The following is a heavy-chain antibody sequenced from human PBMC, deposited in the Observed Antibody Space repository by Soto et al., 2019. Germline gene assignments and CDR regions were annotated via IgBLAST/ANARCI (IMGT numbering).Heavy chain of an antibody. Sequence: QVQLVESGGGVVQPGRSLRLSCAASGFIFNTHDIHWVRQAPGKGLEWVAAISYDGRNKYYADSVKGRFTISRDNSNNTVYLQMNSLRAEDTAVYYCAREGVFSAKDYWGQGTLVSVSS. CDR3: AREGVFSAKDY. CDR1: GFIFNTHD. J-gene: IGHJ4*02. D-gene: IGHD3-10*01. CDR2: ISYDGRNK. V-gene: IGHV3-30-3*01.